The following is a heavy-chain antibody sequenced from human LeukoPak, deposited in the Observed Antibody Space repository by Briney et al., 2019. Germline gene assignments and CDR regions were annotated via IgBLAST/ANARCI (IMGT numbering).Heavy chain of an antibody. J-gene: IGHJ4*02. V-gene: IGHV4-38-2*02. CDR3: ARAPRDSSGYYMRSFDY. CDR1: GYSISSDCY. CDR2: IYHSGYT. D-gene: IGHD3-22*01. Sequence: SETLSLTCTVSGYSISSDCYWGWIRQPPGQGREGIGGIYHSGYTYYYPSLKSRVTISVDTSKNQFSLKLSSVTAADTAVYYCARAPRDSSGYYMRSFDYWGQGTLVTVSS.